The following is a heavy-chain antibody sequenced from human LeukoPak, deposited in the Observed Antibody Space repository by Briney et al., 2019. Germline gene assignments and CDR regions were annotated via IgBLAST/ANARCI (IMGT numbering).Heavy chain of an antibody. V-gene: IGHV3-21*01. CDR2: ISSSSSYI. CDR1: GFTFSSYS. J-gene: IGHJ3*02. Sequence: PWGSLRLSCAASGFTFSSYSMNWVRQAPGKGLEWVSSISSSSSYIYYADSVKGRFTISRDNAKNSLYLQMNSLRAEDTAVYYCARSQSDAFDIWGQGTMVTVSS. CDR3: ARSQSDAFDI.